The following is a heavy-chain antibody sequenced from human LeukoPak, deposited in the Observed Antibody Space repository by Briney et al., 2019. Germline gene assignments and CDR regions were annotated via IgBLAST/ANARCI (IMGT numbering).Heavy chain of an antibody. Sequence: ASVKVSCKASGHTFSRSYMHWVRQAPGQGLEWMGVINPSGTWTSYAQKFRGRITMTRDMSTSTDYMELRSLGFEDTAVYYCARDRRGYDPFDYWGQGTLVTVSS. CDR2: INPSGTWT. CDR1: GHTFSRSY. CDR3: ARDRRGYDPFDY. D-gene: IGHD5-12*01. V-gene: IGHV1-46*01. J-gene: IGHJ4*02.